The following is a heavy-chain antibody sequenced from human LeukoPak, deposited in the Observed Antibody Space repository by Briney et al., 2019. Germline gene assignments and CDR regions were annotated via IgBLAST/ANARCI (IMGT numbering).Heavy chain of an antibody. CDR2: IKQDGSEK. Sequence: PGGSLRLSCAASGFTFSSYWMSWVRQAPGKGLEWVANIKQDGSEKYYVDSAKGRFTISRDNAKNSLYLQMNSLRAEDTAVYYCARLRQGDRRDGYNFDYWGQGTLVTVSS. D-gene: IGHD5-24*01. J-gene: IGHJ4*02. CDR1: GFTFSSYW. V-gene: IGHV3-7*01. CDR3: ARLRQGDRRDGYNFDY.